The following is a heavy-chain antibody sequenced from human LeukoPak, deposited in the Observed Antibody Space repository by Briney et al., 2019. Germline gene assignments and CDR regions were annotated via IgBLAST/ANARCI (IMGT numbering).Heavy chain of an antibody. J-gene: IGHJ4*02. D-gene: IGHD3-10*01. CDR2: IYYSGST. CDR1: GGSISSSSYY. CDR3: ARTRYYYNSRSYGPPYYFDY. Sequence: PSETLSLTCTVSGGSISSSSYYWGWIRQPPGKGLEWIGSIYYSGSTYYNPSLKSRVTISVDTSKNQFSLKLSSVTAADAAVYYCARTRYYYNSRSYGPPYYFDYWGQGTLVTVSS. V-gene: IGHV4-39*01.